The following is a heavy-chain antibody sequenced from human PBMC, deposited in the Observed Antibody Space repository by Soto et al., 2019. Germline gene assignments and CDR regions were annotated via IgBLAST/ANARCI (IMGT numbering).Heavy chain of an antibody. Sequence: VQLVESGGGSVQPGGSLRLSCVASGITFTNYWMHWVRQVPGKGLVWVARVDSDGRGTSYADFVKGRFTISRDNAKNTLYLQRNSLRVEDTAMYYCGTVFEHWGQGIPVTVSS. CDR3: GTVFEH. J-gene: IGHJ4*02. CDR1: GITFTNYW. V-gene: IGHV3-74*01. CDR2: VDSDGRGT.